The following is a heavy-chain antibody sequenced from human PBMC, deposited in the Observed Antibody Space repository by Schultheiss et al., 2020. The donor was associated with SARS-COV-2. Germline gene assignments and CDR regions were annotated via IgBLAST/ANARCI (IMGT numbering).Heavy chain of an antibody. J-gene: IGHJ5*02. CDR2: IYAGGST. Sequence: SETLSLTCTVSGGSISGHYWSWIRQPAGKGLECIGRIYAGGSTNYNPSLKSRVTISVDKSKNQFSLKLSSVTAADTAVYYCARTSFKGDYVWGSYRSNWFDPWGQGTLVTVSS. D-gene: IGHD3-16*02. CDR1: GGSISGHY. CDR3: ARTSFKGDYVWGSYRSNWFDP. V-gene: IGHV4-4*07.